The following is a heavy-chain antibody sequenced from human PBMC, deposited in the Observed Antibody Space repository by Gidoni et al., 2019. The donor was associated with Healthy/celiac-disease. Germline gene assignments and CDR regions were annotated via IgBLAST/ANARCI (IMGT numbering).Heavy chain of an antibody. D-gene: IGHD2-8*01. V-gene: IGHV3-48*01. CDR3: AGEEIVPPYYYYGMDV. CDR1: GFTFSSYS. J-gene: IGHJ6*02. Sequence: EVQLVESGGGLVQPGGSLRLSCAASGFTFSSYSMNWVRQAPGKGLEWVSYISSSSSTIYYADSVKGRFTISRDNAKNSLYLQMNSLRAEDTAVYYCAGEEIVPPYYYYGMDVWGQGTTVTVSS. CDR2: ISSSSSTI.